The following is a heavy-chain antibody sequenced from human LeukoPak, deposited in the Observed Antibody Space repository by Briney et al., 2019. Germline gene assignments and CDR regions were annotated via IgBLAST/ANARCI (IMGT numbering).Heavy chain of an antibody. CDR3: ARMGSMIRGVGNY. CDR2: IDPKSGGS. Sequence: GVSVKVSCKASGYTFTDYYMHWVRQAPGQGLEWMGWIDPKSGGSNYAQKFQGRVTMTRDTSISTAYMELSRLTSDDTAVYYCARMGSMIRGVGNYWGQGTLVTVSS. V-gene: IGHV1-2*02. J-gene: IGHJ4*02. D-gene: IGHD3-10*01. CDR1: GYTFTDYY.